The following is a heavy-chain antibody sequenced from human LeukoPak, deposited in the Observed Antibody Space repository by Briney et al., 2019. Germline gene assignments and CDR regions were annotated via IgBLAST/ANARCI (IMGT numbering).Heavy chain of an antibody. V-gene: IGHV3-33*01. Sequence: PGRSLSLSCAASGFSFSNYGMHWIRQAPGKGPEWVTLIWHDGSKKYYADSVKGRFTISRDNSKNTVYLQMSSLGAEDTAVYFCARSSAYSSSWTSSYFDYWGPGALCTVSS. CDR2: IWHDGSKK. D-gene: IGHD6-13*01. J-gene: IGHJ4*02. CDR3: ARSSAYSSSWTSSYFDY. CDR1: GFSFSNYG.